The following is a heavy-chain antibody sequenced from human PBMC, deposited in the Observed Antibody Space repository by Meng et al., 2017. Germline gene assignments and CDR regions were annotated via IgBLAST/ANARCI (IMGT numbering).Heavy chain of an antibody. CDR3: ARDSVPIGGYSGYDSENYFDY. CDR2: ISSSGSTI. CDR1: GFTFSDYY. J-gene: IGHJ4*02. Sequence: GESLKIFCAASGFTFSDYYMSWIRQAPGKGLEWVSYISSSGSTIYYADSVKGRFTISRDNAKNSLYLQMNSLRAEDTAVYYCARDSVPIGGYSGYDSENYFDYWGQGTLVTVSS. V-gene: IGHV3-11*01. D-gene: IGHD5-12*01.